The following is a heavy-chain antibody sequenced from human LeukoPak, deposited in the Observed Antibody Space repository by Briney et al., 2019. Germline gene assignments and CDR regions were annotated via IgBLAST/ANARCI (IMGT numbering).Heavy chain of an antibody. D-gene: IGHD6-19*01. CDR2: INPNSGGA. CDR1: GYTFTGYY. CDR3: ARVSNRGSGWTY. J-gene: IGHJ4*02. V-gene: IGHV1-2*06. Sequence: ASVKVSCKASGYTFTGYYIHWVRQAPGQGLEWMGRINPNSGGADYAQKFQGGVSMTRDTSISTAYMELSSLRSEDTAVYYCARVSNRGSGWTYWGQGTLVTVSS.